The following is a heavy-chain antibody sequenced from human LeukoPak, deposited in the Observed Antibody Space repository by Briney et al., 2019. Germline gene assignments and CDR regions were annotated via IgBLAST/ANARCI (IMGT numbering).Heavy chain of an antibody. J-gene: IGHJ4*02. Sequence: GGSLRLSCAASGFTFSRHWMHWVRQAPGKGLVWVSRIYGDGSRISYADSVKGRSTISRDNAKNTLFLQMNSLRAEDTAVYYCTSDTVDTAVGIDYWGQGTLVTVSS. CDR3: TSDTVDTAVGIDY. CDR1: GFTFSRHW. CDR2: IYGDGSRI. D-gene: IGHD5-18*01. V-gene: IGHV3-74*01.